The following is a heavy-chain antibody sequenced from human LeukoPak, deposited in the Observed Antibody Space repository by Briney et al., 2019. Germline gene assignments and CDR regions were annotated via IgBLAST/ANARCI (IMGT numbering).Heavy chain of an antibody. J-gene: IGHJ6*02. V-gene: IGHV3-9*01. CDR3: AKDSHVFSDLRYYYGMDV. D-gene: IGHD3-3*01. CDR2: ISWNSGSI. CDR1: GFTFDDYA. Sequence: GGSLRLSCAASGFTFDDYAMHWVRQAPGKGLEWVSGISWNSGSIGYADSVKGRFTISRDNAKNSLYLQMNSLRAEDTALYYCAKDSHVFSDLRYYYGMDVWGQGTTVTVSS.